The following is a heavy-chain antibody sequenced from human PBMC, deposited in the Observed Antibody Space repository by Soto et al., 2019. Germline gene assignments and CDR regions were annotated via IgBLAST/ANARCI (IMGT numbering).Heavy chain of an antibody. D-gene: IGHD3-10*01. CDR3: GRDDRARGPSADY. J-gene: IGHJ4*01. Sequence: QVQLVESGGGVVQPGRSLRLSCAASGFIFSSHAMHWFRRPPGKGLEWVAEIWHDGTKTYYADSVKGRFTISRDSSKNTLYLDMNSLRAEDTAVYHCGRDDRARGPSADYWGHGTLVSVSS. V-gene: IGHV3-33*01. CDR1: GFIFSSHA. CDR2: IWHDGTKT.